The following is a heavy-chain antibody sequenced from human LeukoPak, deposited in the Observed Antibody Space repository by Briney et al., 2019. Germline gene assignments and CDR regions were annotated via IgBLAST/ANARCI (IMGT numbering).Heavy chain of an antibody. J-gene: IGHJ4*02. CDR1: GFTFSSYG. Sequence: GGSLRLSCAASGFTFSSYGMTWVRQAPGKGLEWVSAISGSGGSTYYADSVKGRFTISRDNSKNTLYLQMNSLRAEDTAVYYCAKDRVVRGVIPGSHDYWGQGTLVTVSS. V-gene: IGHV3-23*01. CDR3: AKDRVVRGVIPGSHDY. D-gene: IGHD3-10*01. CDR2: ISGSGGST.